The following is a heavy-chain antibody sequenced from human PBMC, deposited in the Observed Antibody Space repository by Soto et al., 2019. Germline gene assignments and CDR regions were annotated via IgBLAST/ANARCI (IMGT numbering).Heavy chain of an antibody. J-gene: IGHJ4*02. CDR2: IIGSGDST. D-gene: IGHD3-22*01. CDR1: GFTFSKYA. Sequence: GGSLRLSCAASGFTFSKYAMSWVRQAPGKGLEWVSGIIGSGDSTYYADSVKGRFTISRDNSKNTLYLQLNSLRAEDTAVYYCAKAPXPYYYDSSGYWELSFDYWGQGTLVTVSS. V-gene: IGHV3-23*01. CDR3: AKAPXPYYYDSSGYWELSFDY.